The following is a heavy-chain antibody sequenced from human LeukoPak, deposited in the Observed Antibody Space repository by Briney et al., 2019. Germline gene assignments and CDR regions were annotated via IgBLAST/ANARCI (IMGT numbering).Heavy chain of an antibody. CDR1: GYTFTSYG. Sequence: ASVKVSCKASGYTFTSYGISWVRQAPGQGLEWMGWISAYNGNTNYAQKLQGRVTMTTDTSTSTAYMEPRSLRSDDTAVYYCARDTGPGWIQLWSNYYYYYGMDVWGQGTTVTVSS. CDR3: ARDTGPGWIQLWSNYYYYYGMDV. J-gene: IGHJ6*02. D-gene: IGHD5-18*01. V-gene: IGHV1-18*01. CDR2: ISAYNGNT.